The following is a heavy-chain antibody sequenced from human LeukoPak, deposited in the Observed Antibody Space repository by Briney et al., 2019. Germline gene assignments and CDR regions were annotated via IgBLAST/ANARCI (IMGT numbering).Heavy chain of an antibody. Sequence: ASVKVSCKASGYTFTSYAMNWVRQAPGQGLEWMGWINTNTGNPTYAQGFTGRFVFSLDTSVSTAYLRISSLKAEDTAVYYCARSWIQLWFPDSFDYWGQGTLVTVSS. CDR1: GYTFTSYA. J-gene: IGHJ4*02. CDR3: ARSWIQLWFPDSFDY. V-gene: IGHV7-4-1*02. D-gene: IGHD5-18*01. CDR2: INTNTGNP.